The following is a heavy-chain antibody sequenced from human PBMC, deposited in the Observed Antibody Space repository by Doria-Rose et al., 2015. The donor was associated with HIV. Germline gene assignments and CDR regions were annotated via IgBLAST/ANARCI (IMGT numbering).Heavy chain of an antibody. Sequence: SGPVLVKPTETLTLTCTVSGVSLSSPGMGVSWIRQPPGKALEWLANMFSDDDRSYIPSLKSRLTISSGTSKSQVVLTMTDMDPVDTATYYCARIKSSRWYHKYYFDFWGQGSLIIVSA. CDR1: GVSLSSPGMG. D-gene: IGHD6-13*01. V-gene: IGHV2-26*01. J-gene: IGHJ4*02. CDR2: MFSDDDR. CDR3: ARIKSSRWYHKYYFDF.